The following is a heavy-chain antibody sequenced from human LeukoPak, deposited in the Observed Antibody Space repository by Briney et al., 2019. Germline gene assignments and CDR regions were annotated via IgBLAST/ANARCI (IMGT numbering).Heavy chain of an antibody. D-gene: IGHD3-3*01. CDR2: IYYSGST. J-gene: IGHJ3*02. Sequence: SETLSLTCTVSGGSISSYYWSWIRQPPGKGLEWIAYIYYSGSTNYNPSLKSRVTISVDTSKNQFSLKLSSVTAADTAVYYCARDHYDFDAFDIWGQGTMVTVSS. CDR3: ARDHYDFDAFDI. V-gene: IGHV4-59*12. CDR1: GGSISSYY.